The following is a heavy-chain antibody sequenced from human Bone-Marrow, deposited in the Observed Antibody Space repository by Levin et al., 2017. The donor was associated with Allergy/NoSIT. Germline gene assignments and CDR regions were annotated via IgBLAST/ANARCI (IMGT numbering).Heavy chain of an antibody. J-gene: IGHJ4*02. D-gene: IGHD6-13*01. CDR1: AFTFSDYG. CDR2: IWYDGSKT. V-gene: IGHV3-33*01. Sequence: GESLKISCAASAFTFSDYGMHWVRQAPGKGLEWVGTIWYDGSKTYYAESVKGRFTISRDNTKHTLNLQMNSLRVEDTAVDYCARDTIYSSIDYWGQGTLVTVSS. CDR3: ARDTIYSSIDY.